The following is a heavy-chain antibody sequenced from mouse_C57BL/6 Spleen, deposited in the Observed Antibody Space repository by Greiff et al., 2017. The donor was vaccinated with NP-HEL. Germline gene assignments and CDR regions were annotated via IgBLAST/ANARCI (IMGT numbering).Heavy chain of an antibody. CDR1: GYTFTSYW. V-gene: IGHV1-55*01. D-gene: IGHD2-3*01. J-gene: IGHJ1*03. CDR3: ARWLLRKNRYFDV. Sequence: VQLQQSGAELVKPGASVKMSCKASGYTFTSYWITWVKQRPGQGLEWIGDIYPGSGSTNYNEQFKSKATLTVDTSSSTAYMQLSSLTSEDSAVYYCARWLLRKNRYFDVWGTGTTVTGSS. CDR2: IYPGSGST.